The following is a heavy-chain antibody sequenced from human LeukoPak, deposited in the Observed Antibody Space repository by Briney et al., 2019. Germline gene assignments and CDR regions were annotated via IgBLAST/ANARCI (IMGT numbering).Heavy chain of an antibody. Sequence: GRSLRLSCAASGFTFDDYAMHWVRRAPGKGLEWVSGISWNSGNTDYADSVKGRFTISRDNARNSLYLQMNSLRAEDTAVYYCARDGDASNDYWGQGTLVTVSS. J-gene: IGHJ4*02. D-gene: IGHD3-16*01. V-gene: IGHV3-9*01. CDR1: GFTFDDYA. CDR3: ARDGDASNDY. CDR2: ISWNSGNT.